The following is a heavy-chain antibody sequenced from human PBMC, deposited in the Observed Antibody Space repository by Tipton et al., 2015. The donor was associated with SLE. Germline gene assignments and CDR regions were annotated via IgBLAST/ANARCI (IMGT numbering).Heavy chain of an antibody. V-gene: IGHV3-23*01. Sequence: LSLTCAAPGFTFSSYAMSWVRQAPGKGLEWVSAISGSGGSTYYADSVKGRFTISRDNSKNTLYLQMNSLRAEDTAVYYCARGLSSGLTYYYYYGMDVWGQGTTVTVSS. CDR1: GFTFSSYA. J-gene: IGHJ6*02. D-gene: IGHD6-19*01. CDR2: ISGSGGST. CDR3: ARGLSSGLTYYYYYGMDV.